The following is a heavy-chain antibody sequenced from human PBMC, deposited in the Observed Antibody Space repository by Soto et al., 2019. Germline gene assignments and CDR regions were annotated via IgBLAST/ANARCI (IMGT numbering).Heavy chain of an antibody. Sequence: EAHLVESGGGLVKPGGSLRVSCVASTFTINTYSLNWVRQAPGKGLEWVSSITSGSSFIDYADSVKGRLTISRDDAKNSLVLQMGGMRADDTAVYYCARSQRNAAMDVWGQGTTVSVSS. V-gene: IGHV3-21*01. J-gene: IGHJ6*02. CDR3: ARSQRNAAMDV. CDR2: ITSGSSFI. CDR1: TFTINTYS. D-gene: IGHD2-2*01.